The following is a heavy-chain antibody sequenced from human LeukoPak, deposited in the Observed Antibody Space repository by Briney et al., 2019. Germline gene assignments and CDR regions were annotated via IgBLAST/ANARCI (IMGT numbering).Heavy chain of an antibody. CDR1: GGTFSSYA. V-gene: IGHV1-69*05. D-gene: IGHD1-1*01. CDR3: ARNERLTPYDALDI. Sequence: SVKVSCKASGGTFSSYAISWVRQAPGQGLEWMGRIIPIFGTANYAQKFQGRVTITTDESTSTAYMELSSLRSEDTAVYYCARNERLTPYDALDIWGQGTMVTVSS. CDR2: IIPIFGTA. J-gene: IGHJ3*02.